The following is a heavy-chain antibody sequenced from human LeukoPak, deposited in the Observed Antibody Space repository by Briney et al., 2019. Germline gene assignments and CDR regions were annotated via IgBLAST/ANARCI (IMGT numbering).Heavy chain of an antibody. CDR1: GGSISSYY. V-gene: IGHV4-4*09. CDR2: IYTSGST. D-gene: IGHD6-6*01. Sequence: SETLSLTCTVSGGSISSYYWSWIRQPPGKGLEWIGYIYTSGSTNYNPSLKSRVTISVDTSKNQFSLKLSSVTAADTAVYYCARGTSIAAPWGPPAFYYFDYWGQGTLVTVSS. CDR3: ARGTSIAAPWGPPAFYYFDY. J-gene: IGHJ4*02.